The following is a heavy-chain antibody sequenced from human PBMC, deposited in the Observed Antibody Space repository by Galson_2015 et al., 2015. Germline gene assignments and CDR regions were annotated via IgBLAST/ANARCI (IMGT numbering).Heavy chain of an antibody. CDR3: TTEGGITMVRGDAFDI. D-gene: IGHD3-10*01. CDR2: IKSKTDGGTT. J-gene: IGHJ3*02. Sequence: SLRLSCAASGFTFSNAWMSWVRQAPGKGLEWVGRIKSKTDGGTTDYAAPVKGRFTISRDDSKNTLYLQMNSLKTEDTAVYYCTTEGGITMVRGDAFDIWGQGTMVTVSS. V-gene: IGHV3-15*01. CDR1: GFTFSNAW.